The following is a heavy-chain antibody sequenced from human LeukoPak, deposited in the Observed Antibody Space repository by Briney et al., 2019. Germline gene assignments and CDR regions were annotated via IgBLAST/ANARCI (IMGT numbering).Heavy chain of an antibody. CDR3: AKDPDGRQDY. V-gene: IGHV1-69*05. CDR1: GGSFSSYA. CDR2: VFPIFGTE. Sequence: SVTVSCKASGGSFSSYAISWVRQAPRQGLDWMGRVFPIFGTEHYAQHFQGRVKIITDDSTRTAYLELRRLISAGTAVYYCAKDPDGRQDYWGQGTLVTVSS. J-gene: IGHJ4*02.